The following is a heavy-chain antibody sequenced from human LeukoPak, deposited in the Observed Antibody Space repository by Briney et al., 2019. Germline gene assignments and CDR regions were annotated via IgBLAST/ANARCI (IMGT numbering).Heavy chain of an antibody. CDR2: ISSSSSYI. CDR1: GFTFSSYS. Sequence: GGSLRLSCAASGFTFSSYSMNWVRQAPGKRLEWVSSISSSSSYIYYADSVKGRFTISRDNAKNSLYLQMNSLRAEDTAVYYCAREIRAHAFDIWGQGTMVTVSS. V-gene: IGHV3-21*01. CDR3: AREIRAHAFDI. J-gene: IGHJ3*02.